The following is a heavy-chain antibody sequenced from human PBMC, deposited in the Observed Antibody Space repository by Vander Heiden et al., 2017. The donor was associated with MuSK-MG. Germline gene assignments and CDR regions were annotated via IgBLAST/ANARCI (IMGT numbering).Heavy chain of an antibody. D-gene: IGHD2-2*01. CDR3: AKSYCSSTSCPRAAEYFQH. J-gene: IGHJ1*01. Sequence: EVQPLESGGGLVQPGGSLRLPCATSGFPFRSYAMPWVRQAPGKGLEWVSRISGSGSSTHYADSVKGRFTISRDNSKNTLYLQMSSLRVEDTAVFYCAKSYCSSTSCPRAAEYFQHWGHGSLVTVSS. CDR2: ISGSGSST. CDR1: GFPFRSYA. V-gene: IGHV3-23*01.